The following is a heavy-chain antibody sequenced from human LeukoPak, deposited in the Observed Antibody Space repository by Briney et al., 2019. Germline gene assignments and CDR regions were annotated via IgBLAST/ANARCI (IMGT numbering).Heavy chain of an antibody. CDR1: GYTFTSYG. J-gene: IGHJ4*02. V-gene: IGHV1-18*01. CDR3: ARVGGYYDFWSGGVDY. CDR2: ISAYNGNT. Sequence: GESLKISCKGSGYTFTSYGISWVRQAPGQGLEWMGWISAYNGNTNYAQKLQGRVTMTTDTSTSTAYMELRSLRSDDTAVYYCARVGGYYDFWSGGVDYWGQGTLVTVSS. D-gene: IGHD3-3*01.